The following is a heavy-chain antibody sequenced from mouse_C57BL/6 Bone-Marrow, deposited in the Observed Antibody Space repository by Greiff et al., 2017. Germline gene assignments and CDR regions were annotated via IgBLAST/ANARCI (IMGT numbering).Heavy chain of an antibody. CDR1: GFTFSDYG. CDR3: ARPGITTWDY. V-gene: IGHV5-17*01. D-gene: IGHD2-4*01. J-gene: IGHJ2*01. Sequence: EVKVEESGGGLVKPGGSLKLSCAASGFTFSDYGMHWVRQAPEKGLEWVAYISSGSSTIYYAHTVKGRFTISRDNAKNTLFLQMTSLRSEDTAMYYCARPGITTWDYWGQGTTLTVSS. CDR2: ISSGSSTI.